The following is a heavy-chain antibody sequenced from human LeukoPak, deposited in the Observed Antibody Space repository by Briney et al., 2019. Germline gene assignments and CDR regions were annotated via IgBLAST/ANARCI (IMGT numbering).Heavy chain of an antibody. J-gene: IGHJ6*02. CDR2: IWYDGSNK. V-gene: IGHV3-33*01. CDR1: GFTFSSYG. CDR3: ARGDYAYYGMDV. Sequence: GGSLRLSCAASGFTFSSYGMHWVRQAPGKGLEWVAVIWYDGSNKYYADSVKGRFTISRDNSKNTLYLQMNSLRAEDTAVYYCARGDYAYYGMDVWGQGTTVTVSS.